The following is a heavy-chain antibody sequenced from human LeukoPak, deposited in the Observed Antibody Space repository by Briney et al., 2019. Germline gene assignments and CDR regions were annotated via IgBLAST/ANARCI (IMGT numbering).Heavy chain of an antibody. CDR2: ISSSGSTI. CDR3: ARVTVAFDY. Sequence: QPGGSLRLSCAASGFTFSSYEMNWVRQAPGKGLEWVSYISSSGSTIYYADSVKGRFTISRDNTKNSLYLQMNSLRAEDTAVYYCARVTVAFDYWGQGTLVTVAS. V-gene: IGHV3-48*03. CDR1: GFTFSSYE. D-gene: IGHD4-23*01. J-gene: IGHJ4*02.